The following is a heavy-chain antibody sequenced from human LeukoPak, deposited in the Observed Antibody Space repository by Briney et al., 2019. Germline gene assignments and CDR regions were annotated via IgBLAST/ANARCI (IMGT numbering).Heavy chain of an antibody. Sequence: GGSLRLSCAASGFTFSSYGMHWVRQAPGKGLEWVAVISYDGSNKYYADSVKGRFTISRDNSKNTLYLQMNSLRAEDTAVYYCAKDLLDGYSYGPDYWGQGTLVTVSS. J-gene: IGHJ4*02. V-gene: IGHV3-30*18. CDR3: AKDLLDGYSYGPDY. CDR1: GFTFSSYG. D-gene: IGHD5-18*01. CDR2: ISYDGSNK.